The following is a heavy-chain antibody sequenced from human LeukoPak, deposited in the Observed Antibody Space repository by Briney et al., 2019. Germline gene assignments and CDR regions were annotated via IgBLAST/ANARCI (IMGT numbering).Heavy chain of an antibody. D-gene: IGHD2-21*02. CDR1: GYSFPSYW. Sequence: GESLKISCKGSGYSFPSYWIGWVRQMPGKGLEWMGIIYPGDSDTTYSPSFQGQVTISADKSINTAYLQWSSLKASDTAMYYCARQVFCGSHCPRLLDYWGQGTLVTVSS. J-gene: IGHJ4*02. CDR3: ARQVFCGSHCPRLLDY. V-gene: IGHV5-51*01. CDR2: IYPGDSDT.